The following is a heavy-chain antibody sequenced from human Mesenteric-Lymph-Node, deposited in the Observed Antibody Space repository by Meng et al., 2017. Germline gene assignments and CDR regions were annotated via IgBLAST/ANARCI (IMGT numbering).Heavy chain of an antibody. Sequence: GGSLRLSCAASGFTFSSYAMHWVRQAPGKGLEYVSAISSNGGSTYYANSVKGRFTISRDNSKNTLYLQMGSLRAEDMAVYYCARDGGGIVGATYDYWGQGTLVTVSS. CDR3: ARDGGGIVGATYDY. D-gene: IGHD1-26*01. J-gene: IGHJ4*02. V-gene: IGHV3-64*01. CDR1: GFTFSSYA. CDR2: ISSNGGST.